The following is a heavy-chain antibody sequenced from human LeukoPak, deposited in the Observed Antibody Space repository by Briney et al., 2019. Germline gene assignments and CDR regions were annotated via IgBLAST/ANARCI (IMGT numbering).Heavy chain of an antibody. J-gene: IGHJ6*02. CDR3: ARVWGLYGSGTSETFDYYYYYGMDV. D-gene: IGHD3-10*01. CDR1: GYTFTSYY. CDR2: INPSGGST. Sequence: ASVKVSCKASGYTFTSYYMHWVRQAPGQGLEWMGIINPSGGSTNYAQKLQGRVTMTTDTSTSTAYMELRSLRSDDTAVYYCARVWGLYGSGTSETFDYYYYYGMDVWGQGTTVTVSS. V-gene: IGHV1-46*01.